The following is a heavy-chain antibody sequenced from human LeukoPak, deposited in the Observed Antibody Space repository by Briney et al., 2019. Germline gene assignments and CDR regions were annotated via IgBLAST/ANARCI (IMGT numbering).Heavy chain of an antibody. CDR1: GYTFTSYN. V-gene: IGHV1-18*04. J-gene: IGHJ5*02. CDR2: ISPYNGNT. CDR3: ARRVSNWFDP. Sequence: ASLKVSCKASGYTFTSYNIIWVRQAPGQGLEWMAWISPYNGNTNYAQNLQGRVTLTLDTSTTTAYMELRGLRSDDTAVYYCARRVSNWFDPWGQGTLVTVSS.